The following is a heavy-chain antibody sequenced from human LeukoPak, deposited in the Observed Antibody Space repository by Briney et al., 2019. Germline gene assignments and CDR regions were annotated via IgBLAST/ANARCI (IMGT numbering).Heavy chain of an antibody. CDR1: GGTFSTYS. D-gene: IGHD4-17*01. J-gene: IGHJ4*02. CDR2: VIPVFGTS. Sequence: SVKVSCKASGGTFSTYSTSWVRQAPGHGLEWMGGVIPVFGTSVYAQTFQDRVTISADESTSTAYMELRSLRSDDTAVYYCARVSPYGAFDYWGQGTLVTVSS. CDR3: ARVSPYGAFDY. V-gene: IGHV1-69*13.